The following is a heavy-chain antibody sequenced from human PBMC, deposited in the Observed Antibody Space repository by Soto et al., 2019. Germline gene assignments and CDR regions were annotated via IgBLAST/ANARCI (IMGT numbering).Heavy chain of an antibody. CDR2: SIPIFGSS. V-gene: IGHV1-69*13. CDR3: ARRTNNRFDP. D-gene: IGHD4-17*01. CDR1: GGTFSSFA. J-gene: IGHJ5*02. Sequence: SVKVSCKAAGGTFSSFAINWVRQAPGQGLEWMGGSIPIFGSSVYSKKFQDRVTITADESTSTAYMEVTSLTSEDTAVYYCARRTNNRFDPWGQGTLVTVSS.